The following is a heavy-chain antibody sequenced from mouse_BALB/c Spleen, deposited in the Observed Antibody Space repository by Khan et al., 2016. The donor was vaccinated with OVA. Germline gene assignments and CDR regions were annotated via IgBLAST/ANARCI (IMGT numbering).Heavy chain of an antibody. D-gene: IGHD1-3*01. CDR2: ISTYYGAA. Sequence: QFQLVQSGAELVRPGVSVKISCKGSGYTFTDYAMHWVKQSHAKSLEWIGVISTYYGAADYNQKFKGQATMTVDKSSSTAYMELARLTSEDSAIYYCARGSGNSRFAYWGQGTLVTVSA. V-gene: IGHV1S137*01. J-gene: IGHJ3*01. CDR1: GYTFTDYA. CDR3: ARGSGNSRFAY.